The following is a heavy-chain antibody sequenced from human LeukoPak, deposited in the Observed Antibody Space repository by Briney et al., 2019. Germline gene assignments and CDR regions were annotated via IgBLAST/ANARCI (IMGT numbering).Heavy chain of an antibody. D-gene: IGHD3-22*01. J-gene: IGHJ4*02. V-gene: IGHV1-69*13. Sequence: GASVKVSCKASGGTFSSYAISWVRQDPGQGLEWMGGIFPIFGTANYAQKFQGRVTITADESTSTAYMELGRLRSEDTAVYYCARAGYDSSDYWGQGTLVTVSS. CDR1: GGTFSSYA. CDR3: ARAGYDSSDY. CDR2: IFPIFGTA.